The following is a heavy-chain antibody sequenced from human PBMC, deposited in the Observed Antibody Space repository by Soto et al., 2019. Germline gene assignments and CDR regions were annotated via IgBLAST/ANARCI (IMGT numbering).Heavy chain of an antibody. CDR3: ARHQDYSNYDGLDYYYGMDV. CDR1: GYSFTSYW. D-gene: IGHD4-4*01. CDR2: IYPGDSDT. J-gene: IGHJ6*02. Sequence: GESLKISCNGSGYSFTSYWIGWARQMPGKGLEWMGIIYPGDSDTRYSPSFQGQVTISADKSISTAYLQWSSLKASDTAMYYCARHQDYSNYDGLDYYYGMDVWGQGTTVTVSS. V-gene: IGHV5-51*01.